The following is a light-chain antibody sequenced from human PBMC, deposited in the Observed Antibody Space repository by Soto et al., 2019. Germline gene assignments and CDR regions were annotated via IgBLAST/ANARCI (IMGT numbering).Light chain of an antibody. CDR1: SSDVGGYNY. Sequence: QSALTQPRSVAGSPGQSVTISCTGTSSDVGGYNYVSWYQQHPGKAPKLMIYDVGKRPAGVPDRCSGSKSDNTASLTISGLQAEDEADYYFCAYAGSYTRVFGTGTKLTV. CDR2: DVG. CDR3: CAYAGSYTRV. V-gene: IGLV2-11*01. J-gene: IGLJ1*01.